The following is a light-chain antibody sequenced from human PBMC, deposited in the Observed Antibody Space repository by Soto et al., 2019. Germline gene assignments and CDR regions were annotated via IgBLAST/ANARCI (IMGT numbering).Light chain of an antibody. CDR2: EVS. CDR1: SSDVGAYKY. V-gene: IGLV2-8*01. Sequence: QSALTHPPSASGSPGQSVTISCTGTSSDVGAYKYVSWYQQYPGKAPKLMIYEVSKRPSGVPDLFSGSKSGNTASLTVSGLQAEDEADYYCTSYVGSDIWVFGGGTKLTVL. CDR3: TSYVGSDIWV. J-gene: IGLJ3*02.